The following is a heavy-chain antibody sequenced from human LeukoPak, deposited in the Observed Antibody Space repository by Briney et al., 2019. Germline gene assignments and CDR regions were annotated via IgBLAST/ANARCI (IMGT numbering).Heavy chain of an antibody. D-gene: IGHD3-22*01. J-gene: IGHJ4*02. CDR2: INGGGVNT. CDR1: GFTFSSYA. V-gene: IGHV3-23*01. CDR3: ATHYYDSGGYYSPDY. Sequence: GGSLRLSCAASGFTFSSYAMSWVRQAPGKGLEWVSTINGGGVNTHYADSVGGRFTISRDNSKNTLYLQMNSLRAEDTALYYCATHYYDSGGYYSPDYWGQGTLVTVSS.